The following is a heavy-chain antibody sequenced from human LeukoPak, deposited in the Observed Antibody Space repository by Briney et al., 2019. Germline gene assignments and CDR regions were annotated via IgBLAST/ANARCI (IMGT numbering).Heavy chain of an antibody. CDR2: IRPDGSEQ. J-gene: IGHJ5*02. CDR1: GFIFSSKW. D-gene: IGHD3-16*01. V-gene: IGHV3-7*01. Sequence: GGSLRLSCAASGFIFSSKWMSWVRQAPGKGLEWVGNIRPDGSEQYPVDSVKGRFIISRDNARNSFFLQMNSLRVDDTAVYYCAIQSYARFDPWGQGTLVTVSS. CDR3: AIQSYARFDP.